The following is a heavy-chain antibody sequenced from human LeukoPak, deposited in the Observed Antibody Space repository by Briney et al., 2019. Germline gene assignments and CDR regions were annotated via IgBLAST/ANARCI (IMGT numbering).Heavy chain of an antibody. J-gene: IGHJ4*02. CDR2: IKQDGSEK. CDR3: ARDRDGSGSYYKRYYFDY. D-gene: IGHD3-10*01. V-gene: IGHV3-7*03. Sequence: GGSLRLSCAASGFTFSNFWMGWVRQAPGKGLEWVANIKQDGSEKRYVDPVKGRFTISRDNAKNSLYLQMNSLRAEDTAVYYCARDRDGSGSYYKRYYFDYWGQGTLVTVSS. CDR1: GFTFSNFW.